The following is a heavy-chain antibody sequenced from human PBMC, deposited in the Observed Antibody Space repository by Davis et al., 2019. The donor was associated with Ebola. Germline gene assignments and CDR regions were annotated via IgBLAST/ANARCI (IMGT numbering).Heavy chain of an antibody. D-gene: IGHD2-15*01. CDR2: IYYSGST. CDR3: AKEGRYCSGGSCYSNPPFDY. CDR1: GGSISSSSYY. Sequence: MPSETLSLTCTVSGGSISSSSYYWGWIRQPPGKGLEWIGSIYYSGSTYYNPSLKSRVTISVDTSKNQFSLKLSSVTAADTAVYYCAKEGRYCSGGSCYSNPPFDYWGQGTLVTVSS. J-gene: IGHJ4*02. V-gene: IGHV4-39*02.